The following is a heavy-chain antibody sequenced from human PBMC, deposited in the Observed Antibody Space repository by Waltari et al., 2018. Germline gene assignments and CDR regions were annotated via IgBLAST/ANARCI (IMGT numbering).Heavy chain of an antibody. CDR2: ISGSGGST. CDR3: AKDQDAVGEGGSYGGWFDP. V-gene: IGHV3-23*01. CDR1: GFTFSSYA. D-gene: IGHD1-26*01. Sequence: EVQLLESGGGLVQPGGSLRLSCAASGFTFSSYAMSWVRQAPGKGLEWVSAISGSGGSTYYADAVKCRFTISRDNSKNTLYLQMNSLRAEDTAVYYCAKDQDAVGEGGSYGGWFDPWGQGTLVTVSS. J-gene: IGHJ5*02.